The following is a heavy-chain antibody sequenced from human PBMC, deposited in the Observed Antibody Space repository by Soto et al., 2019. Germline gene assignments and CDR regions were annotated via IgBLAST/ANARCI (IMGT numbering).Heavy chain of an antibody. D-gene: IGHD3-10*01. V-gene: IGHV4-59*01. CDR3: ARVDYYGSGRLNRLDY. CDR2: IYYSGST. J-gene: IGHJ4*02. CDR1: GGSISSYY. Sequence: SETLSLTCTVSGGSISSYYWSWIRQPPGKGLEWIGYIYYSGSTNYNPSLKSRVTISVDTSKNQFSLKLSSVTAADTAVYYCARVDYYGSGRLNRLDYWAQGSPVTVSS.